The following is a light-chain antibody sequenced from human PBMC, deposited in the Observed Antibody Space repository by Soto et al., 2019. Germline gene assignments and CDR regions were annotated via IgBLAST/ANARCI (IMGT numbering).Light chain of an antibody. CDR1: QSISSW. J-gene: IGKJ4*01. V-gene: IGKV1-39*01. CDR3: QQSYSSPYS. CDR2: AAS. Sequence: DIQMTQSPSSVSASVGDRVTITCRASQSISSWLNWYQQKPGKAPKLLIYAASSLQSGVPSRFSGSGSGTDFTLTISSLQPEDFATYYCQQSYSSPYSFGEGTKVEIK.